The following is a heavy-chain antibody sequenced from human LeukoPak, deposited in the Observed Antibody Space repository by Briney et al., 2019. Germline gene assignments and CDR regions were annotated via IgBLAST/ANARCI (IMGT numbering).Heavy chain of an antibody. Sequence: SETLSLTCTVSNGSLNHYYWCWMRQPPGKGREWIGYIYYSGTTNYNPTPKSRVTISVDTPKNQSSLKLSSVTAADTAVYYCARHLAAGGAGRWFDPWGQGTLVIVSS. CDR3: ARHLAAGGAGRWFDP. V-gene: IGHV4-59*08. J-gene: IGHJ5*02. CDR1: NGSLNHYY. D-gene: IGHD6-13*01. CDR2: IYYSGTT.